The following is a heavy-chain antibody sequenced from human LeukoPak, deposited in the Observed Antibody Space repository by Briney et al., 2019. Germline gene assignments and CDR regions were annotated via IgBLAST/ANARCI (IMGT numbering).Heavy chain of an antibody. Sequence: SETLSLTCAVYGGSFSGYYWGWIRQPPGKGLQWIGEINHSGSTNYNPSLKSRVIISVDTSKNQFSLKLSSVTAADTAVYYCARFNYYDSSGYYSFDYWGQGTLVTVSS. J-gene: IGHJ4*02. CDR3: ARFNYYDSSGYYSFDY. CDR2: INHSGST. V-gene: IGHV4-34*01. CDR1: GGSFSGYY. D-gene: IGHD3-22*01.